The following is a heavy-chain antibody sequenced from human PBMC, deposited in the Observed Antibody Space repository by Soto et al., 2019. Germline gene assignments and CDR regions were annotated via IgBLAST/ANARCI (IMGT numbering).Heavy chain of an antibody. CDR1: GFTFSNYD. J-gene: IGHJ4*02. CDR2: IRRSGGDT. CDR3: AKRVGSSWQWYFDS. D-gene: IGHD6-13*01. Sequence: GGSLRLSCAASGFTFSNYDMSWVRQAPGQGLEWVSCIRRSGGDTHYADSVKGRFTISRDDSKNTLHLQMNSLRAEDTAVYYCAKRVGSSWQWYFDSWGQGTLVTVSS. V-gene: IGHV3-23*01.